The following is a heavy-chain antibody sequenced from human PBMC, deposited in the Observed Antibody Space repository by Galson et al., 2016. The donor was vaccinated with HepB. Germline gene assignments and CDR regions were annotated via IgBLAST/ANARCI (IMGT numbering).Heavy chain of an antibody. V-gene: IGHV4-4*07. CDR1: GGSISNYY. J-gene: IGHJ4*02. CDR3: ARDLYSYGYRNYFDY. CDR2: IYTSGST. Sequence: ETLSLTCTVSGGSISNYYWSWIRQPAGKGLEWIGHIYTSGSTNYNPSLKSRVTMSVDTSKNQFSLKLSSVTAADTAVYYCARDLYSYGYRNYFDYWSQGTLVTVSS. D-gene: IGHD5-18*01.